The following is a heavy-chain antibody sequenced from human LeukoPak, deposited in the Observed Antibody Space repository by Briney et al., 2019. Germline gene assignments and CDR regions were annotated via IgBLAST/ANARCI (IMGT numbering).Heavy chain of an antibody. D-gene: IGHD6-6*01. CDR2: IYSGGST. Sequence: GGSLRLSCAASGFTVSSNYMSWVRQAPGKGLEWVSVIYSGGSTYYADSVKGRFTISRDNSMNTLYLQMNSLRAEDTAVYYCAKEDRSSSSDWFDPWGQGTLVTVSS. CDR3: AKEDRSSSSDWFDP. V-gene: IGHV3-53*01. CDR1: GFTVSSNY. J-gene: IGHJ5*02.